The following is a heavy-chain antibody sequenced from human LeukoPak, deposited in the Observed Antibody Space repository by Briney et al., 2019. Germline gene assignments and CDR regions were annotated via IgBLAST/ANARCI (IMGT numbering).Heavy chain of an antibody. CDR3: ATTGGPLWFGDYSFDS. D-gene: IGHD3-10*01. CDR1: GCSFTSYW. J-gene: IGHJ4*01. CDR2: IYPGDSDT. V-gene: IGHV5-51*03. Sequence: KPGESLKISCKGSGCSFTSYWIGWVRQMPGKGLEWMGIIYPGDSDTRYSPSFQGQVTISADKSISTAYLQWSSLKASDTAMYYCATTGGPLWFGDYSFDSWGHGTLVTVSS.